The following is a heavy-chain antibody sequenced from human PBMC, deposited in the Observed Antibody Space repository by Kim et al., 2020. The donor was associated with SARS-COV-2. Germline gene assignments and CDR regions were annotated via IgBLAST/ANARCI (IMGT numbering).Heavy chain of an antibody. CDR3: ARSTVAGLNWLSASVYYYYGMDV. CDR1: GFTFSSYA. D-gene: IGHD6-19*01. J-gene: IGHJ6*02. Sequence: GGSLRLSCAASGFTFSSYAMHWVRQAPGKGLEWVAVISYDGSNKYYADSVKGRFTISRDNSKNTLYLQMNSLRAEDTAVYYCARSTVAGLNWLSASVYYYYGMDVWGQGTTVTVSS. CDR2: ISYDGSNK. V-gene: IGHV3-30*04.